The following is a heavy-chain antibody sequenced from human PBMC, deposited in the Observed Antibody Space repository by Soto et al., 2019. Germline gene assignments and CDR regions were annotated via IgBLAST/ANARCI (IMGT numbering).Heavy chain of an antibody. Sequence: ASVKVSCKVSGYTLTELSMHRVRQAPGKGLEWMGRIDPGGDDTSYAQKFQGRVTMTRDTSTSTVYMELSSLRAEDTAVYYCARASYYYDSSGPTGYFQHWGQGTLVTVSS. CDR3: ARASYYYDSSGPTGYFQH. D-gene: IGHD3-22*01. V-gene: IGHV1-24*01. CDR2: IDPGGDDT. J-gene: IGHJ1*01. CDR1: GYTLTELS.